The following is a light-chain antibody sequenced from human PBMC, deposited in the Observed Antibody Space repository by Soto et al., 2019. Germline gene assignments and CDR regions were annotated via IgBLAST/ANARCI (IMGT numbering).Light chain of an antibody. V-gene: IGKV3-20*01. CDR2: GTS. Sequence: EIVLTQSPGTLSLSPGERATLSCRASQTVGSAYLAWYQHKPGQAPRLLIYGTSSMATGIPDRISGSGSGTDFTRTISRLEPEDFAVYYCQQYGSSRWTFGQGTKVEAK. CDR1: QTVGSAY. J-gene: IGKJ1*01. CDR3: QQYGSSRWT.